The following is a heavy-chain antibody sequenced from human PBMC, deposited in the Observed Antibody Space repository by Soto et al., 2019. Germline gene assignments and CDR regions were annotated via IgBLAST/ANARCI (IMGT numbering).Heavy chain of an antibody. CDR2: FESGGSI. V-gene: IGHV3-53*01. Sequence: GSLRLSCAASVFSVRTNYMSWVRQAPGKGLEWVSVFESGGSIYYADSVKGRFIISRDNAKNTLYLQMNSLRVEDTAVYYCARAGVTPNFFDYWGQGTLVTVSS. CDR1: VFSVRTNY. CDR3: ARAGVTPNFFDY. J-gene: IGHJ4*02. D-gene: IGHD3-10*01.